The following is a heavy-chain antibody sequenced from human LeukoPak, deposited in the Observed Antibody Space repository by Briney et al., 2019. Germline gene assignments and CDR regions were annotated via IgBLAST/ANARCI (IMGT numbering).Heavy chain of an antibody. Sequence: GGSLRLSCAASGFTFDDYAMHWVRQAPGKGLEWVSGISWNSGSIGYADSVKGRFTISRDNAKNSLYLQMNSLRAEDTALYYCAKARSMVATSYFDYWGQGTLVTVSS. CDR3: AKARSMVATSYFDY. CDR2: ISWNSGSI. D-gene: IGHD5-12*01. CDR1: GFTFDDYA. J-gene: IGHJ4*02. V-gene: IGHV3-9*01.